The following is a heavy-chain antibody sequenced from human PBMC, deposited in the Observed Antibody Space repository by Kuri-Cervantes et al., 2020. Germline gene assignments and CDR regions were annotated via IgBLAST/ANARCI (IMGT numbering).Heavy chain of an antibody. V-gene: IGHV3-33*01. J-gene: IGHJ6*03. D-gene: IGHD1-1*01. CDR3: ARDWYRRDYMDV. CDR2: IWYDGSNK. CDR1: GFTFSSYG. Sequence: GESLKISWAASGFTFSSYGMHWVRQAPGKGLEWVAVIWYDGSNKYYADSVKGRFTISRDNSKNTLYLQMNSLRAEDTAVYYCARDWYRRDYMDVWGKGTTVTVSS.